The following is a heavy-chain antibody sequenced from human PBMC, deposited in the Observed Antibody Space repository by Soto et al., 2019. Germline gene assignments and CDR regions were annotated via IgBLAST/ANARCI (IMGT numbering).Heavy chain of an antibody. CDR1: GGSISSYY. CDR2: IYTSGST. CDR3: AQGLGDPFDYYYYYGMDV. D-gene: IGHD3-16*01. V-gene: IGHV4-4*07. Sequence: SETLSLTCTVSGGSISSYYWSWVRQPAGKGLEWIGRIYTSGSTNYNPSLKSRVTMSVDTSKNQFSLKLSSVTAADTAVYYCAQGLGDPFDYYYYYGMDVWGQGTTVTVSS. J-gene: IGHJ6*02.